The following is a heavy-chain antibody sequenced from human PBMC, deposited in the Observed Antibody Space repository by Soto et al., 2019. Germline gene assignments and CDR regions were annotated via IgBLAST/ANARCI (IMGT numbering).Heavy chain of an antibody. J-gene: IGHJ5*02. CDR3: ACRQHGGDNCFDP. CDR1: GGSISSYY. Sequence: PPETLPRTCPVSGGSISSYYWSWIRQPPGKGLAWIGYIYYSGSTNYNPSLKSRVTISVDTSQTQFYLKLSSVTAADTAVYYCACRQHGGDNCFDPGGQRTRVNVSS. V-gene: IGHV4-59*01. D-gene: IGHD3-10*01. CDR2: IYYSGST.